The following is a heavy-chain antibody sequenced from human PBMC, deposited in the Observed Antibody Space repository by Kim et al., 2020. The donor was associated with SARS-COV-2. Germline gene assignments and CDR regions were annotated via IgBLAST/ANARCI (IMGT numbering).Heavy chain of an antibody. CDR2: IIPIFGTA. CDR3: ARRGYCGGDCYPDYYYYYGMDV. CDR1: GGTFSSYA. J-gene: IGHJ6*02. V-gene: IGHV1-69*13. Sequence: SVKVSCKASGGTFSSYAISWVRQAPGQGLEWMGGIIPIFGTANYAHKFQGRVTITADESTSTAYMELSSLRSEDTAVYYCARRGYCGGDCYPDYYYYYGMDVWGQGTTVTVSS. D-gene: IGHD2-21*02.